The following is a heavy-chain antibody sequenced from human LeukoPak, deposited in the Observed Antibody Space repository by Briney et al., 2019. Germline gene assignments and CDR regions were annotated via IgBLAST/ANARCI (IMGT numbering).Heavy chain of an antibody. V-gene: IGHV3-23*01. CDR1: GFTFSSYA. CDR3: AKPMREGNYGDYLI. D-gene: IGHD4-17*01. Sequence: GGSLRLSCAASGFTFSSYAMSWVRQAPGKGPEWVAAITGSGGSTFYADSVKGRFTISRDNSKNTLFLQMASLRADDTAVYYCAKPMREGNYGDYLIWGQGTLVTVSS. J-gene: IGHJ4*02. CDR2: ITGSGGST.